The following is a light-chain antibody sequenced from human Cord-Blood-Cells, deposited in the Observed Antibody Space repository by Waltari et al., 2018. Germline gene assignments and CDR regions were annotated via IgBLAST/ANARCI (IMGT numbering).Light chain of an antibody. CDR1: STEVGGYNY. Sequence: QSALTQPRSVSGFPGQSVTISCTGTSTEVGGYNYVSWYQQHPGKAPKLIIYDDSKRPSGVPDRFSGSKSGNTASLTISGLQAEDEADYYCCSYAGSYTYVFGTGTKVTVL. V-gene: IGLV2-11*01. CDR2: DDS. CDR3: CSYAGSYTYV. J-gene: IGLJ1*01.